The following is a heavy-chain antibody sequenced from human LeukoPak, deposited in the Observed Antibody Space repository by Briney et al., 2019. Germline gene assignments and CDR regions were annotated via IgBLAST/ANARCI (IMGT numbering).Heavy chain of an antibody. CDR2: IIPIFGTA. Sequence: GASVKVSCKASGGTFSSYAISWVRQAPGQGLEWMGGIIPIFGTANYAQKFQGRVTITTGESTSTAYMELSSLRSEDTAVYYCARGDWNYASFGYWGQGTLVTVSS. J-gene: IGHJ4*02. D-gene: IGHD1-7*01. CDR1: GGTFSSYA. CDR3: ARGDWNYASFGY. V-gene: IGHV1-69*05.